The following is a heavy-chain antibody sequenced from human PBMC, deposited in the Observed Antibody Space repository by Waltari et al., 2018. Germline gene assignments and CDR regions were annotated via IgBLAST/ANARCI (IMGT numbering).Heavy chain of an antibody. Sequence: QVQLQESGPGLVKPSETLSLTCTVSGGSISSYYWSWIRQPTGKGLEWIGYIYYSGSTNYNPSLKSRVTISVDTSKNQFSLKLSSVTAADTAVYYCARDPGAVAGTAGAFDIWGQGTMVTVSS. CDR3: ARDPGAVAGTAGAFDI. V-gene: IGHV4-59*01. D-gene: IGHD6-19*01. CDR2: IYYSGST. J-gene: IGHJ3*02. CDR1: GGSISSYY.